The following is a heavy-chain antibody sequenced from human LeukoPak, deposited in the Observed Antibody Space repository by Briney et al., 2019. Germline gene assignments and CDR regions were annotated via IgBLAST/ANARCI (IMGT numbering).Heavy chain of an antibody. Sequence: SETLSLTCTVSGGSISSYYWSWIRQPPGKGLEWIGYIYYSGSTNYNPSLKSRVTISVDTSKNQFSLKLSSVTAADTAVYYCARYRGYCSGGSCYSYNDYWGQGTLVTVSS. V-gene: IGHV4-59*01. D-gene: IGHD2-15*01. CDR1: GGSISSYY. CDR2: IYYSGST. CDR3: ARYRGYCSGGSCYSYNDY. J-gene: IGHJ4*02.